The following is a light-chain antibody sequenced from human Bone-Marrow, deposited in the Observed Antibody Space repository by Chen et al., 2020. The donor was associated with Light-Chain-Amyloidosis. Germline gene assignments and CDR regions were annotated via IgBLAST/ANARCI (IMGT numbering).Light chain of an antibody. CDR1: NIGSTS. CDR2: DDS. J-gene: IGLJ3*02. Sequence: SYVLTQPSSVSAAPGPTATIAWGGNNIGSTSVHWYQQTPGQAPLLVVYDDSDRPSGIPERLSGSNSGNTATLTISRVEAGDEADYYCQVWDRSSDRPVFGGGTKLTVL. CDR3: QVWDRSSDRPV. V-gene: IGLV3-21*02.